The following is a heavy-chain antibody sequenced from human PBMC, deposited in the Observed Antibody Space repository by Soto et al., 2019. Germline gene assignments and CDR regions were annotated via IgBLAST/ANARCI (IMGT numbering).Heavy chain of an antibody. Sequence: PGGSLRLSCAASGFTFSSYAMSWVRQAPGKGLEWVSAISGSGGSTYYADSVKGRFTISRDNSKNTLYLQMNSLRAEDTAVYYCATMTTVTYYFDYWGQGTLVTVSS. J-gene: IGHJ4*02. CDR3: ATMTTVTYYFDY. D-gene: IGHD4-17*01. CDR1: GFTFSSYA. V-gene: IGHV3-23*01. CDR2: ISGSGGST.